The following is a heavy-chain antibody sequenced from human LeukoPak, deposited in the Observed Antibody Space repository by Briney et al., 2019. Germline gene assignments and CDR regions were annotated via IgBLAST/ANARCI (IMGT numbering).Heavy chain of an antibody. V-gene: IGHV4-39*01. CDR2: IYYSGST. D-gene: IGHD3-10*01. CDR3: ARSELDTVVRGTRLGCAD. CDR1: GGSISSSSYC. Sequence: SETLSLTCTVSGGSISSSSYCWGWIRQPPGKGLEWFGSIYYSGSTYYNPSLKSRVPISVDTSKSQFALKLSSVTAADTAVYYCARSELDTVVRGTRLGCADWGQGTLVTVSS. J-gene: IGHJ4*02.